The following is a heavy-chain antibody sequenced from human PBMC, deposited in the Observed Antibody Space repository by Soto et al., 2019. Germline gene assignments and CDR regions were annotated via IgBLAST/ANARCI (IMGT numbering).Heavy chain of an antibody. CDR1: GGSISSGGYY. Sequence: PSETLSLTCTVSGGSISSGGYYWSWIRQHPGKGLEWIGYIYYSGSTYYNPSLKSRVTISVDTSKNQFSLKLSSVTAADTAVYYCARDQISITIFGVAPQPNWFDPWGQGTLVTVSS. CDR2: IYYSGST. V-gene: IGHV4-31*03. D-gene: IGHD3-3*01. CDR3: ARDQISITIFGVAPQPNWFDP. J-gene: IGHJ5*02.